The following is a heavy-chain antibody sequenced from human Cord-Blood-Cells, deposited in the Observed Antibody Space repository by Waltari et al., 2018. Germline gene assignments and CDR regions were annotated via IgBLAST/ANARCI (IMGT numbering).Heavy chain of an antibody. CDR3: ARGHETGTDAFDI. Sequence: QVQLLQSGAEGKKPGASVKVSCTASGYTFTGYYMHGARKAPGQGLEWMGWINPNSGGTNYAQKFQGRVTMTRDTSISTAYMELSRLRSDDTAVYYCARGHETGTDAFDIWGQGTMVTVSS. CDR2: INPNSGGT. D-gene: IGHD1-1*01. V-gene: IGHV1-2*02. CDR1: GYTFTGYY. J-gene: IGHJ3*02.